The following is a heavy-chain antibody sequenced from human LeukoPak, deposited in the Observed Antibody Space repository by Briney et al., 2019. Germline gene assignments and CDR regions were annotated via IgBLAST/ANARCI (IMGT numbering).Heavy chain of an antibody. Sequence: GGSLRLSCAASGFTFSSYAMHWVRQAPGKGLEWVAVMWYDGSDKYYADSVKGRFTISRDNSKNTLYLQMNSLRAEDTAVYYCARDSYCSGGSCYYFDYWGQGTLVIVSS. CDR1: GFTFSSYA. D-gene: IGHD2-15*01. J-gene: IGHJ4*02. CDR2: MWYDGSDK. V-gene: IGHV3-33*01. CDR3: ARDSYCSGGSCYYFDY.